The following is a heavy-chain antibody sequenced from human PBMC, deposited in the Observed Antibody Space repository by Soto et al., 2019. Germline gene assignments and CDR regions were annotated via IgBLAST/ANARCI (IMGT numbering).Heavy chain of an antibody. V-gene: IGHV4-61*02. D-gene: IGHD1-26*01. CDR1: GGSISSGGYY. Sequence: SETLSLTCTVSGGSISSGGYYWSWIRQSAGKGLEWIGRIYTSGSTNYNPSLKSRVTMSIDTSNKHFSLSLKSVTAADTAVYYCARTVGAAYYFDFWGQGALVTVSS. CDR2: IYTSGST. J-gene: IGHJ4*02. CDR3: ARTVGAAYYFDF.